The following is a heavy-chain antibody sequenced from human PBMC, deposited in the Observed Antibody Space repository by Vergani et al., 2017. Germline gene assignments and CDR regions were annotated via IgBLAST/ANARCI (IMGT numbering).Heavy chain of an antibody. Sequence: VQLQESGPGLVKPSQTLSLTCTVSGGSISSGDYYWSWIRQPPGKGLEWIGYIYYSGSTYYNPSLKSRVTISVDTSKNQFSLKLSSVTAADTAVYYCARGSRGYSGYDYFNWFDPWGQGTLVTVSS. V-gene: IGHV4-30-4*08. CDR1: GGSISSGDYY. CDR3: ARGSRGYSGYDYFNWFDP. J-gene: IGHJ5*02. CDR2: IYYSGST. D-gene: IGHD5-12*01.